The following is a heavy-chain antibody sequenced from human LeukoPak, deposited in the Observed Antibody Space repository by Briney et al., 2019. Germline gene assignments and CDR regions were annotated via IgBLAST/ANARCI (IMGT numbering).Heavy chain of an antibody. CDR2: TSYNGNIK. V-gene: IGHV3-30*18. CDR1: GFTFSSYG. J-gene: IGHJ4*02. D-gene: IGHD3-22*01. Sequence: GGSLRLSCPASGFTFSSYGMHWVRQAPGKGLEWVAGTSYNGNIKYYADYVKGRFSIYRDNSKNTLYLQMDSLGAEDTAVYYCAKGDNYYDSSGYYYVRALFDYWGQGTLVTVSS. CDR3: AKGDNYYDSSGYYYVRALFDY.